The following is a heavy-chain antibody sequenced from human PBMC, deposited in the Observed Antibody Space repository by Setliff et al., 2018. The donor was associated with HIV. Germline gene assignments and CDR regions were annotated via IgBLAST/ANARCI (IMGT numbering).Heavy chain of an antibody. D-gene: IGHD6-13*01. CDR1: GGSISSGGYY. CDR2: IYTSGST. J-gene: IGHJ6*03. CDR3: ARDRGGAAAGGYYYMDV. Sequence: SETLSITCNVSGGSISSGGYYWSWIRQPAGKGLEWIGHIYTSGSTNYNPSLKSRVTISIDTSKNQFSLKLSSVTAADTAVYYCARDRGGAAAGGYYYMDVWGKGTTVTVSS. V-gene: IGHV4-61*09.